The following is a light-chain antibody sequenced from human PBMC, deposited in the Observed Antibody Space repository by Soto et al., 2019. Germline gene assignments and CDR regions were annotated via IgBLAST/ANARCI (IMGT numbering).Light chain of an antibody. CDR3: QQYNKWPTT. CDR2: YTS. CDR1: QSVSSD. J-gene: IGKJ5*01. V-gene: IGKV3-15*01. Sequence: VVMTQSPATLSVSPGESATLSCRASQSVSSDLAWYQQKPGQAPRLLIYYTSTRATGFPARFSGGGSGTEFTLPTSSLQSQDSAFYYCQQYNKWPTTFGQGTRLEIK.